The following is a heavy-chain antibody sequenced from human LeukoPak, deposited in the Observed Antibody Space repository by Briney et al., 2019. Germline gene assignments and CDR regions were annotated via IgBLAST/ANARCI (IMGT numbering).Heavy chain of an antibody. Sequence: SETLSLTCTVSGGSISSGGYYWSWIRQPPGKGLEWIGYIYHSGSTYYNPSLKSRVTISVDRSKNQFSLKLSSVTAADTAVYYCARAPPGYSSSWYGNCAFDIWGQGTMVTVSS. V-gene: IGHV4-30-2*01. CDR3: ARAPPGYSSSWYGNCAFDI. CDR1: GGSISSGGYY. J-gene: IGHJ3*02. CDR2: IYHSGST. D-gene: IGHD6-13*01.